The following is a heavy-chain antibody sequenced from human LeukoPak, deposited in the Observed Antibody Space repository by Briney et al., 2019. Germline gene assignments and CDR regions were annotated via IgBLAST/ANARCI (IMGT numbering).Heavy chain of an antibody. CDR2: ISGSGGST. J-gene: IGHJ4*02. CDR3: AKVPLWFGEAYFDY. Sequence: GGSLRLSCAASGFTFSSYAMSWLRQGPGKGLEWVSAISGSGGSTYYADSVKGRFTISRDNSKNTLYLQMNSLRAEDTAVYYCAKVPLWFGEAYFDYWGQGTLVTVSS. V-gene: IGHV3-23*01. D-gene: IGHD3-10*01. CDR1: GFTFSSYA.